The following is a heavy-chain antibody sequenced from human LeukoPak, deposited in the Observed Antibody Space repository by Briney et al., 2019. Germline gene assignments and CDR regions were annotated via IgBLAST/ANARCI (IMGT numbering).Heavy chain of an antibody. CDR2: ISGDGSST. CDR3: ARGDYGGNSPDN. CDR1: GFSFSNYW. D-gene: IGHD4-23*01. V-gene: IGHV3-74*01. J-gene: IGHJ4*02. Sequence: GGSLRLSCAASGFSFSNYWMDWVCQAPGKGLGWVSRISGDGSSTTYAVSVNGRFTISMDNANDTLCLQMNNLRAEDTAVYYCARGDYGGNSPDNWGQGTLVTVSS.